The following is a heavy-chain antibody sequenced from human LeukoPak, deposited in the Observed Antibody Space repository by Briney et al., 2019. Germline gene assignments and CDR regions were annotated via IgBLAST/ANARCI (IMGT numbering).Heavy chain of an antibody. V-gene: IGHV4-34*01. D-gene: IGHD5-18*01. Sequence: SETLSLTCVVYGGSFSAYYWNWIRQPPGKGLEWIGEINHSGSTNYKPSLKSRVTLSVDTSEKQFSLKLSSVTAADTAVYCARQLRGYSSVGYFDLWGRGTLVTVSS. J-gene: IGHJ2*01. CDR2: INHSGST. CDR1: GGSFSAYY. CDR3: ARQLRGYSSVGYFDL.